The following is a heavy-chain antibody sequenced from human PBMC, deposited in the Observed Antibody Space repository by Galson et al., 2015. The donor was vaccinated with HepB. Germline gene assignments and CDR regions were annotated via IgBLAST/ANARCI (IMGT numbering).Heavy chain of an antibody. CDR2: ISAYNGNT. J-gene: IGHJ3*02. Sequence: SVKVSCKASGYTFTSYGISWGRQAPGQGLEWMGWISAYNGNTNYAQKLQGRVTMTTDTSTSTAYMELRSLRSDDTAVYYCARVPYSGSYYDAFDIWGQGTMVTVSS. V-gene: IGHV1-18*04. CDR1: GYTFTSYG. CDR3: ARVPYSGSYYDAFDI. D-gene: IGHD1-26*01.